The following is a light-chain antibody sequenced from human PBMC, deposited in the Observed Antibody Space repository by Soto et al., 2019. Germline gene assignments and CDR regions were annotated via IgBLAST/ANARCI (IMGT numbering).Light chain of an antibody. CDR3: QHYNNWIT. CDR1: QSISIN. CDR2: AAS. Sequence: EIVMTQSPATLSVSPGERAILSCRASQSISINLAWYQQKPGQAPRLLIYAASNRATGVPARFSGSWSGTEFTLTISSLQSEDFAVYYCQHYNNWITFGQGTRLEIK. J-gene: IGKJ5*01. V-gene: IGKV3-15*01.